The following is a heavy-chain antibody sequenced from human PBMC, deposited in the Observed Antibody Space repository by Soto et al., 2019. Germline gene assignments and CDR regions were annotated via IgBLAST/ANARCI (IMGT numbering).Heavy chain of an antibody. V-gene: IGHV4-31*03. J-gene: IGHJ4*02. D-gene: IGHD6-13*01. CDR3: ASGYRQSGYSSSCVFDY. CDR1: GGSINSGGYY. CDR2: MYYSGST. Sequence: QVQLRESGPGLVKPSQTLSLTCTVSGGSINSGGYYWNWIRQHPGKGLEWIGYMYYSGSTYYNPFLWSRVIISAVTAESRFALKLGSVTAADTAVYFGASGYRQSGYSSSCVFDYWGQGTLVNVSS.